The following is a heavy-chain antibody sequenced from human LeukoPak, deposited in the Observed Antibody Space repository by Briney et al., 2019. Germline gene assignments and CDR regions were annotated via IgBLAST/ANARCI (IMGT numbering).Heavy chain of an antibody. Sequence: GSSVKVSHKASGGTFSSYAISWVRQAPGQGLEWMGRIIPILGIANYAQKFQGRVTITADKSTSTAYMELSSLRSEDTAVYYCARGGRAAAGLDYWGQGTLVTVSS. V-gene: IGHV1-69*04. CDR1: GGTFSSYA. CDR3: ARGGRAAAGLDY. J-gene: IGHJ4*02. CDR2: IIPILGIA. D-gene: IGHD6-13*01.